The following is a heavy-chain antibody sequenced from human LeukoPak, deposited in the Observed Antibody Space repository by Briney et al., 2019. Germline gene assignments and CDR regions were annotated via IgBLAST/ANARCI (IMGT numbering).Heavy chain of an antibody. CDR1: SGSISTSNYY. CDR3: ARANVAGPLGYYFDY. CDR2: IFYSGST. Sequence: SETLSLTCTVSSGSISTSNYYWGWVRQPPGKALEWIGNIFYSGSTYYSPSLKSRVTISVDTSKNQFSLKLSSVTAADTAVYYCARANVAGPLGYYFDYWGQGTLVTVSS. V-gene: IGHV4-39*07. J-gene: IGHJ4*02. D-gene: IGHD2-15*01.